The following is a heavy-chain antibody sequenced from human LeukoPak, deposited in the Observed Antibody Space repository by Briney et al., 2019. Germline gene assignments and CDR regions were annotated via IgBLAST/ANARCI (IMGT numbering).Heavy chain of an antibody. J-gene: IGHJ5*02. CDR3: AKDWHILTGRNCFDP. CDR2: VTSYNGDT. V-gene: IGHV1-18*01. Sequence: SVKVSCKASGGTFSSYAISWVRQAPGQGLEWMGWVTSYNGDTNYAQKFQGRVTMSTDTSTSTAYMELRSLRFDGTAIYYCAKDWHILTGRNCFDPWGQGTLVTVSS. D-gene: IGHD3-9*01. CDR1: GGTFSSYA.